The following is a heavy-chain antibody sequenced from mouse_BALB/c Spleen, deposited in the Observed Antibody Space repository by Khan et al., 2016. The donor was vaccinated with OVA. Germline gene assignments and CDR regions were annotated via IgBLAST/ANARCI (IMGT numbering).Heavy chain of an antibody. CDR1: GYTFTEYT. J-gene: IGHJ4*01. V-gene: IGHV1-18*01. Sequence: VQLQQSGPELVKPGASVKISCKTSGYTFTEYTLHWVKQSHGKSLEWIGVINPKNGVTSYNQKFKGKATLTVDKSSSTAYMEFRSLTSEYSAVYYCARDAGRYWGQGTSVTVSS. CDR2: INPKNGVT. CDR3: ARDAGRY. D-gene: IGHD3-3*01.